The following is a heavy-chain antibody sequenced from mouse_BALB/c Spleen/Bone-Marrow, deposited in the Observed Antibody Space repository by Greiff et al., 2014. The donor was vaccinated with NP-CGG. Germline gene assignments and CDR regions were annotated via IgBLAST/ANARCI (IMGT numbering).Heavy chain of an antibody. CDR1: GYTFTSYV. Sequence: EVQLLPSXPELVEPGASVKMSCKASGYTFTSYVIHWVKQKPGQGLEWIGYINPYNDATKFNERFKGKATLTSDKSSSTAYMVLSSLTSEDSAVYYCAREGVDYFDYWGQGTTLTVSS. CDR2: INPYNDAT. V-gene: IGHV1-14*01. J-gene: IGHJ2*01. CDR3: AREGVDYFDY.